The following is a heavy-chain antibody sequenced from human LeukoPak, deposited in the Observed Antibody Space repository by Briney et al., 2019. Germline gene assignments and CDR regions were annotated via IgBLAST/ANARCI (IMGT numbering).Heavy chain of an antibody. Sequence: GGSLRLSCAASGFTFSSYSMNWVRQAPGKGLEWVSYITFSSSIIYYADSVKGRFTISRDNAKKSLYLQMNSLRAEDTAVYYCARDRLHYGEYEKTFDYWGQGTLVSVSS. CDR3: ARDRLHYGEYEKTFDY. CDR2: ITFSSSII. V-gene: IGHV3-48*01. J-gene: IGHJ4*02. D-gene: IGHD4-17*01. CDR1: GFTFSSYS.